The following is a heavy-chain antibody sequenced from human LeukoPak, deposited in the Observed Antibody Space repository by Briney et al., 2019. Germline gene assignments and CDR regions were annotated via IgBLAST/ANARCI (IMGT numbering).Heavy chain of an antibody. CDR2: ISSSGDYK. J-gene: IGHJ6*03. CDR3: ARGSSSWFDYIDV. D-gene: IGHD6-13*01. Sequence: GRSLTLSCAPSGLTFSIYSMNWVRQAPGKGLEWVSSISSSGDYKYYADSVKGRFTISRDSAKNSLYLQMNSLRAEDTAVYYCARGSSSWFDYIDVWGKGTTVTISS. V-gene: IGHV3-21*01. CDR1: GLTFSIYS.